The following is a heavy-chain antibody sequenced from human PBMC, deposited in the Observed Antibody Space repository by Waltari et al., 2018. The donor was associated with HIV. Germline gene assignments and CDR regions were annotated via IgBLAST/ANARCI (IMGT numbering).Heavy chain of an antibody. CDR3: AHTNPRITMVGAVGDYGMDV. CDR1: GFSLSTTGVG. D-gene: IGHD3-10*01. Sequence: QITLKESGPTLLKPTQTLTLTCTFSGFSLSTTGVGVAWSRQPPGKALELLTLIFWNDDKRYSPCLKNRLTITKDTSKNQVVRKLTNVDPVDTATYYCAHTNPRITMVGAVGDYGMDVWGQGTTVTVSS. V-gene: IGHV2-5*01. J-gene: IGHJ6*02. CDR2: IFWNDDK.